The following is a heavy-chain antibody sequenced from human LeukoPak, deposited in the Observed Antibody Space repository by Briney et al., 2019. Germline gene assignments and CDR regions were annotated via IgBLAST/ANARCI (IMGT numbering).Heavy chain of an antibody. J-gene: IGHJ6*03. Sequence: GGSLRLSCAASGFTFSTYGITWVRQAPGKGLEWVSAISGRADLTFYADSVKGRFTISRDNSKNTLYLQMNSLRAEDTAVYYCARDHYMDVWGKGTTVTVSS. CDR1: GFTFSTYG. CDR2: ISGRADLT. CDR3: ARDHYMDV. V-gene: IGHV3-23*01.